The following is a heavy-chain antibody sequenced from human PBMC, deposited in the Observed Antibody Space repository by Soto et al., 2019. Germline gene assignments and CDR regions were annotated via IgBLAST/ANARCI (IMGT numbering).Heavy chain of an antibody. Sequence: GGSLSLSCGASGFTVNNNYMSWVRQAPGKGLEWVSVIYSGGSTYYADSVKGRFTISRDSSKNTLYLQMNSLRAEDTAVYYCARDPSPVDSWGQGTLVTVSS. CDR2: IYSGGST. J-gene: IGHJ4*02. CDR1: GFTVNNNY. V-gene: IGHV3-66*01. CDR3: ARDPSPVDS.